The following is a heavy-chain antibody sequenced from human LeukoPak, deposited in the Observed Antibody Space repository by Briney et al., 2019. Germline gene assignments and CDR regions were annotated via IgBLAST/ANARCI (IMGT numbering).Heavy chain of an antibody. CDR3: ARAYFYNGMDV. CDR1: GGSITSGDYS. CDR2: TYHSGNT. V-gene: IGHV4-30-2*01. J-gene: IGHJ6*02. Sequence: PSETLSLTCAVSGGSITSGDYSWSWIRQPPGKGLEWIGYTYHSGNTYYNPSLKSRVTISVDRSKNHFSLRLTSVTAADTAVYYCARAYFYNGMDVWGQGTTVTVSS.